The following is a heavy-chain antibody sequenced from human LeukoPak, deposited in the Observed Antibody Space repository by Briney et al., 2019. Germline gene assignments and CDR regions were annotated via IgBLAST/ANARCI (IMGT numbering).Heavy chain of an antibody. D-gene: IGHD3-22*01. Sequence: PGGSLRLSCAASGFTFSSRWMGWVRQAPGKGLEWVSAISGSGGSTYYADSVKGRFTISRDNSKNTLYLQMNSLRAEDTAVYYCEKDVYVSFTMIVVVITTYQKYFNYWGRGTLVTVPS. CDR2: ISGSGGST. CDR1: GFTFSSRW. J-gene: IGHJ4*02. CDR3: EKDVYVSFTMIVVVITTYQKYFNY. V-gene: IGHV3-23*01.